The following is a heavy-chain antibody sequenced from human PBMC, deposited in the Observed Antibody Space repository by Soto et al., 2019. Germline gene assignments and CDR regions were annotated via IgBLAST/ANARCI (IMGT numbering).Heavy chain of an antibody. CDR2: IYHSGST. V-gene: IGHV4-30-2*01. J-gene: IGHJ3*02. D-gene: IGHD3-22*01. CDR1: GGSISSGGYS. CDR3: ARGGWVGSGIYDSSGYYRCDFDI. Sequence: TLSVTCAVSGGSISSGGYSWSWIRQPPGKGLEWIGYIYHSGSTYYNPSLKSRVTISVDRSKNQFSLKLSSVTAADTAVYYCARGGWVGSGIYDSSGYYRCDFDIQGQGTMFTVSS.